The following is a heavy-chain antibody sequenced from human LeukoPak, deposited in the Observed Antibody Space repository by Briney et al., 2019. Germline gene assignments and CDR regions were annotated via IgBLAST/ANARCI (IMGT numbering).Heavy chain of an antibody. D-gene: IGHD1-14*01. Sequence: GGSLRLSCAASGFTLITNDMTWVRQAPGKGLEWVSVLYSDGNTKYADSVRGRFTISRDNSKNTLYLEMNSLSPDDTAVYYCARGVEPLAANTLAYWGQGTLVTVSS. CDR2: LYSDGNT. CDR1: GFTLITND. CDR3: ARGVEPLAANTLAY. V-gene: IGHV3-53*01. J-gene: IGHJ4*02.